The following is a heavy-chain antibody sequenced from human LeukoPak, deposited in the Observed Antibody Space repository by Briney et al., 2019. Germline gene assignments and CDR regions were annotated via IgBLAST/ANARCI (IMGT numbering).Heavy chain of an antibody. J-gene: IGHJ4*02. V-gene: IGHV4-59*08. Sequence: SETLSLTCTVSGGSISSHYWSWIRQPPGKGLEWIGYIYYSGSTNYNPSLKSRVTISVDTSKNQFSLKLSSVTAADTAVYYCARRRSSGWYYFDYWGQGTLVTVSS. D-gene: IGHD6-19*01. CDR1: GGSISSHY. CDR2: IYYSGST. CDR3: ARRRSSGWYYFDY.